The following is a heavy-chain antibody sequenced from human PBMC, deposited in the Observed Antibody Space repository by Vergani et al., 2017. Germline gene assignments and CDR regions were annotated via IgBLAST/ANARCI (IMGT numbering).Heavy chain of an antibody. J-gene: IGHJ4*02. CDR3: ARLSGYDSTGAFDY. CDR2: INHSGST. CDR1: GGSFSGYY. D-gene: IGHD5-12*01. V-gene: IGHV4-34*01. Sequence: QVQLQQWGAGLLKPSETLSLTCAVYGGSFSGYYWSWIRQPPGKGLEWIGEINHSGSTNYNPSLKSRVTISVDTSKNQFSLKLSSVTAADTAVYYCARLSGYDSTGAFDYWGQGTLVTVSS.